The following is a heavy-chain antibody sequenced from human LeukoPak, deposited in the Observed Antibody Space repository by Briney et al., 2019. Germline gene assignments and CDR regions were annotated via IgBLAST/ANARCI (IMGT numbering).Heavy chain of an antibody. CDR1: GFSFSGYV. Sequence: GGSVRLSCAASGFSFSGYVRSWVRQAPGKGLEWVSVIGRSGDYTHYADSVKGRFTISRDNSKNTLSLQMSSLRAEDTAIYYCAKDRDDSGDYAFDYWGQGVLVTVSS. V-gene: IGHV3-23*01. CDR2: IGRSGDYT. J-gene: IGHJ4*02. D-gene: IGHD4-17*01. CDR3: AKDRDDSGDYAFDY.